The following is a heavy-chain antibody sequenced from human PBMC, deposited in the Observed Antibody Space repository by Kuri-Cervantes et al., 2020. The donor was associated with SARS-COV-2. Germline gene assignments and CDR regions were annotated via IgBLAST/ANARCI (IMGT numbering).Heavy chain of an antibody. Sequence: SETLSLTCTVPGGSISSSSYYWGWIRQPPGKGLEWIGSIYYSGSTNYNPSLKSRVTISVDTSKNQFSLKLSSVTAAGTAVYYCARGGAIFDYWGQGTLVTVSS. CDR2: IYYSGST. CDR1: GGSISSSSYY. D-gene: IGHD1-26*01. CDR3: ARGGAIFDY. J-gene: IGHJ4*02. V-gene: IGHV4-39*07.